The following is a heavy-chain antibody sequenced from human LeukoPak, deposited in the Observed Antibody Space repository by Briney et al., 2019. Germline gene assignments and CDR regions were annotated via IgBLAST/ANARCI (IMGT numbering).Heavy chain of an antibody. J-gene: IGHJ4*02. Sequence: GGSLRLSCAASGLTFSSYWMSWVRQAPGKGLEWVANIKQDGSEKYYVDSVKGRFTISRDNAKNSLYLQMNSLRAEDTAVYYCAGRFDAEGGYWGQGTLVTVSS. CDR2: IKQDGSEK. CDR3: AGRFDAEGGY. CDR1: GLTFSSYW. V-gene: IGHV3-7*01. D-gene: IGHD3-10*01.